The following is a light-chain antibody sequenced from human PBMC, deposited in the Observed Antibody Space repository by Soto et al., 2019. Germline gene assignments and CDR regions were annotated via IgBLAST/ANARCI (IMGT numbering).Light chain of an antibody. CDR1: TSNIGSNH. V-gene: IGLV1-47*01. CDR2: ANN. J-gene: IGLJ1*01. CDR3: ASWDGSLSASV. Sequence: QSVLAQPPSASGTPGQRVTISCSGSTSNIGSNHVYWYQQVPGTAPKLLISANNQRPSGVPDRFSGSKSDTSASLAIGGPRSADEAVYYCASWDGSLSASVFGTGTKVTVL.